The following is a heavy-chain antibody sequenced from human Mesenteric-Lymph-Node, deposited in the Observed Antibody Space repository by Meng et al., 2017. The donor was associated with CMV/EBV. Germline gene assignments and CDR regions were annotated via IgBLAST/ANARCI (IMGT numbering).Heavy chain of an antibody. J-gene: IGHJ4*02. Sequence: GSISSSNWWSWVRQPPGKGLEWIGEIYHSGSTNYNPSLKSRVTISVDKSKNQFSLKLSSVTAADTAVYYCASLYYDILTGYKYYFDYWGQGTLVTVSS. V-gene: IGHV4-4*02. CDR1: GSISSSNW. CDR2: IYHSGST. CDR3: ASLYYDILTGYKYYFDY. D-gene: IGHD3-9*01.